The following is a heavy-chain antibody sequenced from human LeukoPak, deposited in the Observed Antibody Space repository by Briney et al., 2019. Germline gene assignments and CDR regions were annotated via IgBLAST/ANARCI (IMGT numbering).Heavy chain of an antibody. CDR3: AKDAPVNIVVVPAANS. V-gene: IGHV3-23*01. CDR1: GFTFSSYA. D-gene: IGHD2-2*01. Sequence: PGGPLRLSCAASGFTFSSYAMSWVRQAPGKGLEWVSAISGSGGSTHYADSVKGRFTISRDNSKNTLYLQMNSLRAEDTAVYYCAKDAPVNIVVVPAANSWGQGTLVTVSS. CDR2: ISGSGGST. J-gene: IGHJ4*02.